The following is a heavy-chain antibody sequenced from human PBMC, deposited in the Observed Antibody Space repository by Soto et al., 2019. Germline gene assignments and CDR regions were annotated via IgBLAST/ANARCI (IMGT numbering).Heavy chain of an antibody. J-gene: IGHJ2*01. D-gene: IGHD3-9*01. V-gene: IGHV4-34*01. CDR2: INDRGSI. CDR3: ARESHDILTGPPWVWYFDL. Sequence: QVQLQQWGAGPLRPLETLSLPCGVSVGSFRGYYWAWIRQSPGKGLEWIGEINDRGSINYNPALKGRVSISVDTSTNHYSLKLRSVTAADTAVYYCARESHDILTGPPWVWYFDLWGRGTLVTVSS. CDR1: VGSFRGYY.